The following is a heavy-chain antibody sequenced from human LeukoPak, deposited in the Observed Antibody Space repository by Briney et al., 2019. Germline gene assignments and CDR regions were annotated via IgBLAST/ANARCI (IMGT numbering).Heavy chain of an antibody. V-gene: IGHV1-2*02. CDR1: GYYFSGHD. CDR2: INLNSGDT. J-gene: IGHJ4*02. D-gene: IGHD2-2*01. Sequence: GASVKVSCKASGYYFSGHDIYWVRQAPGQGLEWMGWINLNSGDTYYAQNFQGRFSITSGTSKSTTYMDLASLAPDDTAVYYCARVPVPAPRRGLYFDYWGQGTLITVSS. CDR3: ARVPVPAPRRGLYFDY.